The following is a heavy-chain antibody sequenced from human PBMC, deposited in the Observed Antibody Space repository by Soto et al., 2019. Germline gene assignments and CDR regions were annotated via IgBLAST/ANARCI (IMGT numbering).Heavy chain of an antibody. CDR2: IYHSGST. CDR1: GGSISSSNW. Sequence: SETLSLTCAVSGGSISSSNWWAWVRQPPGKGLEWIGEIYHSGSTNYIPSLKSRVTISVDKSKNQFSLKLTSVTAADTAVYYCATRFDGLGSYEYWGQGTLVTVSS. D-gene: IGHD3-10*01. J-gene: IGHJ4*02. CDR3: ATRFDGLGSYEY. V-gene: IGHV4-4*02.